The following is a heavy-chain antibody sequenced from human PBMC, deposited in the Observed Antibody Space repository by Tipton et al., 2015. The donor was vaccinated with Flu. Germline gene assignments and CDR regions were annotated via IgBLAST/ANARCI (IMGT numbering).Heavy chain of an antibody. V-gene: IGHV4-59*01. CDR3: ARVVNLYYFDY. J-gene: IGHJ4*02. CDR2: VYYSGNT. CDR1: GASISGFC. D-gene: IGHD1-14*01. Sequence: TLSPTCAVSGASISGFCWSWIRQPPGKGLEWIGYVYYSGNTKYNPSLKSRVSISIDTSKKQFSLKLTSVTAADTAVYYCARVVNLYYFDYWGQGALVTVSS.